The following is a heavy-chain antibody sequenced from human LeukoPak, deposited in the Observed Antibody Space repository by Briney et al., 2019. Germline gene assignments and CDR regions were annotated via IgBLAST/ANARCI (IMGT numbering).Heavy chain of an antibody. CDR1: GFTFSSYS. J-gene: IGHJ3*02. D-gene: IGHD1-14*01. Sequence: GGSLRLSCAASGFTFSSYSMNWVRQAPGKGLEWVSSISSSSSYIYYADSVKGRFTISRDNAKNSLYLQMNSLRAEDTAVYYCAAPLSLGSTGTNDAFDIWGQGTMVTVSS. CDR2: ISSSSSYI. CDR3: AAPLSLGSTGTNDAFDI. V-gene: IGHV3-21*01.